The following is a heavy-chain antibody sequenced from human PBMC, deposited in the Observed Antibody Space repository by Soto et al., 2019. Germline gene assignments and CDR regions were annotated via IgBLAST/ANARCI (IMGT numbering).Heavy chain of an antibody. Sequence: SVKVSCKASGGTFGSQGIAWVRQAPGQGLEWMGGFIAMLGTPTYAKKVQGRATISADESLTSSYLELRSLRSEDTGVYFCARGAMANVDYWGQGTVVTV. CDR3: ARGAMANVDY. D-gene: IGHD5-18*01. V-gene: IGHV1-69*13. J-gene: IGHJ4*02. CDR1: GGTFGSQG. CDR2: FIAMLGTP.